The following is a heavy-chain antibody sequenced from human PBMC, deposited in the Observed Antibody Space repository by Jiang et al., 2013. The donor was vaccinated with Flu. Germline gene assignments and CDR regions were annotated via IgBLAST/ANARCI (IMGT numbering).Heavy chain of an antibody. CDR2: IFPGDSDT. J-gene: IGHJ4*02. V-gene: IGHV5-51*01. CDR3: ASSIVGATVLDY. CDR1: GYSFTSHW. Sequence: VQLVESGADMKKPGESLKISCKASGYSFTSHWIGWVRQMPGKGLEWMGIIFPGDSDTRYSPSFQGQVTISADKSISTAYLQWRSLKASDTAIYYCASSIVGATVLDYWGQGTLVIVSS. D-gene: IGHD1-26*01.